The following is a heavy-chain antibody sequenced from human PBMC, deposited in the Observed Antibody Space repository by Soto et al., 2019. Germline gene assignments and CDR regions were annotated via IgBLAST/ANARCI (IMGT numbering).Heavy chain of an antibody. CDR3: ERGTISAAGPRIYYYYGMDV. CDR1: GGTFSSYA. Sequence: QVQLVQSGAEVKKPGSSVKVSCKASGGTFSSYAISWMRQAPGQGLEWMGGIIPIFGTANYALEFQVRVTITADESTSTAYIELSSLRSEDTAVYYCERGTISAAGPRIYYYYGMDVWGQGNTVTVSS. D-gene: IGHD6-13*01. CDR2: IIPIFGTA. V-gene: IGHV1-69*12. J-gene: IGHJ6*02.